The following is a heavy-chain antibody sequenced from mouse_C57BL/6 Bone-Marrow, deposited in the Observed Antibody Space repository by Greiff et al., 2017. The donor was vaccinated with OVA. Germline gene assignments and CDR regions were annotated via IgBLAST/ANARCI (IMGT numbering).Heavy chain of an antibody. CDR2: IYPRSGNT. V-gene: IGHV1-81*01. CDR1: GYTFTSYG. J-gene: IGHJ2*01. Sequence: VKLQQSGAELARPGASVKLSCKASGYTFTSYGISWVKQRTGQGLEWIGEIYPRSGNTYYNEKFKGKATLTADKSSSTAYMELRSLTSEDSAVYFCARGTTVVAPFDYWGQGTTLTVSS. D-gene: IGHD1-1*01. CDR3: ARGTTVVAPFDY.